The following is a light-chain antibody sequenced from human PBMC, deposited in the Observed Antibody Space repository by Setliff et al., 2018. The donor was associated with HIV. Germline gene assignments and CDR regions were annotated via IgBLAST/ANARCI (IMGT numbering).Light chain of an antibody. Sequence: QSVLTQPASVSGSPGQSITISCTETSSDVGSYNLVSWYQQHPGKAPKLMIYEVSKRPSGVSNRFSGSKSGNTASLTISGLQAEDEAHYYCCSYAGSSDVFGGGTKVTVL. CDR3: CSYAGSSDV. CDR2: EVS. J-gene: IGLJ2*01. V-gene: IGLV2-23*02. CDR1: SSDVGSYNL.